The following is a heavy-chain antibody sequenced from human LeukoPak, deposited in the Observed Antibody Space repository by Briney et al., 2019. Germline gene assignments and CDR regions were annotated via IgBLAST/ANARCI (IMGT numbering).Heavy chain of an antibody. Sequence: ASVKVSCKASGYTFTDYYMHWVRQAPGQGLEWMGWINPNSGGTNYAQKFQGRVTMTRDTSISTAYMELSRLRSDDTAVYYCARSGRSSSWYALVDYWGQGTLVTVSS. CDR3: ARSGRSSSWYALVDY. CDR1: GYTFTDYY. CDR2: INPNSGGT. J-gene: IGHJ4*02. V-gene: IGHV1-2*02. D-gene: IGHD6-13*01.